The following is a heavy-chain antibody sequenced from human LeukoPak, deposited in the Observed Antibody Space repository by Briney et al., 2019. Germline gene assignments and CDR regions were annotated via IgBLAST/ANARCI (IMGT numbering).Heavy chain of an antibody. CDR2: ISGDGGTT. Sequence: GGSLRLSCSASGFTFSDYAMHWVRQAPAKGLEWVSLISGDGGTTDYADSVKGRFTISRDNRRNSLYLHMNSLRTEDTALYFCAKVYVGSWYAYDHWGQGTLVTVSS. CDR3: AKVYVGSWYAYDH. CDR1: GFTFSDYA. D-gene: IGHD6-13*01. V-gene: IGHV3-43*02. J-gene: IGHJ4*02.